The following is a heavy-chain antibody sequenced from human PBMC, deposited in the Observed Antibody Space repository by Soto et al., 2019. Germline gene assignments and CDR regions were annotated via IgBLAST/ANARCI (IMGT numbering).Heavy chain of an antibody. CDR1: GFTFSSYA. D-gene: IGHD4-17*01. Sequence: QPGGSLRLSCAASGFTFSSYAMSWVRQAPGKGLEWVSAISGSGDSTYYADSVKGRFTISRDNPKNTLYLQMNSLRAEDTAVYYCANHVPDDDYGDFHYFDYWGQGTLVTVSS. V-gene: IGHV3-23*01. J-gene: IGHJ4*02. CDR3: ANHVPDDDYGDFHYFDY. CDR2: ISGSGDST.